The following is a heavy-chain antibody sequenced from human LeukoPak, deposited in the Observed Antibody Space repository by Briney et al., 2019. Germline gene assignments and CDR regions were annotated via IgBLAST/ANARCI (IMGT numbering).Heavy chain of an antibody. CDR1: GFTVSSNY. D-gene: IGHD5-24*01. CDR2: IYAGGNT. J-gene: IGHJ6*03. CDR3: ARSSRDGYNLIDYMDV. V-gene: IGHV3-53*01. Sequence: GGSLRLSCAASGFTVSSNYMSWVRQAPGRGLEWVSLIYAGGNTYYADSVKGRFTISRDNARKSLYLQMNSLRAEDTAVYYCARSSRDGYNLIDYMDVWGKGTTVTVSS.